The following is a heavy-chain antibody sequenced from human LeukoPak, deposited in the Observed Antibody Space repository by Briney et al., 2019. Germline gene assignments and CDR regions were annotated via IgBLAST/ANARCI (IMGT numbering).Heavy chain of an antibody. D-gene: IGHD1-26*01. CDR3: AKLSRLVGATTYLDY. CDR2: IRYDGSNK. CDR1: GFTFSSSG. V-gene: IGHV3-30*02. J-gene: IGHJ4*02. Sequence: GGSLRLSCAASGFTFSSSGMHWIRQAPGKGLEWVAFIRYDGSNKYYADSVKGRFTISRDNSKNTLYLQMNSLRAEDTAVYYCAKLSRLVGATTYLDYWGQGTLVTVSS.